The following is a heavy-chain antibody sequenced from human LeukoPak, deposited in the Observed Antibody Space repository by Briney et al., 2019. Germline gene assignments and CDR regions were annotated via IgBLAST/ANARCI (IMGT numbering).Heavy chain of an antibody. D-gene: IGHD1-26*01. V-gene: IGHV1-2*02. CDR3: ARDPTSSWETAFDM. CDR2: INPNSGGT. Sequence: GASVKVSCKASGYTFTGYYMHWVRQAPGQGLEWMGWINPNSGGTNYAQKFQGRVTMTRDTSISTAYMELSRLRAEDTAVYYCARDPTSSWETAFDMWGQGTMVTVSS. J-gene: IGHJ3*02. CDR1: GYTFTGYY.